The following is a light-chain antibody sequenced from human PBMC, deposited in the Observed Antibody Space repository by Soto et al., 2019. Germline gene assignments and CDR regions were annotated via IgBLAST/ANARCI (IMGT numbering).Light chain of an antibody. J-gene: IGLJ1*01. CDR1: SSDVGGYNY. CDR3: SSYITSNTYV. CDR2: EVS. Sequence: QSAVTQPASVSGYPGQSITISCTGRSSDVGGYNYVSWYQQHPGKAPKFMIYEVSRRPSGVSNRFSASKSGNTASLTVSGVQAEYEADYYCSSYITSNTYVF. V-gene: IGLV2-14*01.